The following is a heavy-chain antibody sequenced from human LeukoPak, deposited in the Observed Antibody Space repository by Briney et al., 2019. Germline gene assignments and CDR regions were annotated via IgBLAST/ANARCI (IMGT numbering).Heavy chain of an antibody. CDR1: GGSFSGYY. J-gene: IGHJ4*02. V-gene: IGHV4-34*01. CDR2: INHSGST. D-gene: IGHD3-10*01. Sequence: SETLSLTCAVYGGSFSGYYWSWIRQPPGKGLEWIGEINHSGSTNYNPSLKSRVTISVATSKNQFSLKLSSVTAADTAVYYCASTIGSLLWFGELLPRTYDYWGQGTLVTVSS. CDR3: ASTIGSLLWFGELLPRTYDY.